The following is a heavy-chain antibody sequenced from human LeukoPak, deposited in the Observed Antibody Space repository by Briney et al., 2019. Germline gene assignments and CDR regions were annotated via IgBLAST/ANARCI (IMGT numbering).Heavy chain of an antibody. CDR1: GYTFTRYD. CDR3: ARALLTSDAFDI. V-gene: IGHV1-8*03. J-gene: IGHJ3*02. D-gene: IGHD1-26*01. CDR2: MNPNSGNT. Sequence: GASMKVSCKASGYTFTRYDINWVRQATGQGLEWMGWMNPNSGNTGYAQKFQGRVTITRNTSISTAYMELGSLRSEDTAVYYCARALLTSDAFDIWGQGTMVTVSS.